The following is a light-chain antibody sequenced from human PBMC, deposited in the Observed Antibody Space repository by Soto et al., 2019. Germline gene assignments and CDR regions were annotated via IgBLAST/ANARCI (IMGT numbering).Light chain of an antibody. CDR2: SSS. J-gene: IGKJ2*01. CDR3: QQSERTPHT. CDR1: QGVSAY. Sequence: DIQMTQSPSSLSASVGDRVTITCPASQGVSAYLLWYQQRQGRAPRLLIYSSSSLLSGVPSRFSGSGSGTNVTLTISRRQPEDFATYYCQQSERTPHTFGQGTKLETK. V-gene: IGKV1-39*01.